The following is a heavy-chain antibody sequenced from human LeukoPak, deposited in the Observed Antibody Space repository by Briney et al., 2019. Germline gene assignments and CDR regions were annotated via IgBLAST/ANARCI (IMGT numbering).Heavy chain of an antibody. J-gene: IGHJ4*02. CDR1: GFTFSSYA. Sequence: GGSLRLSCAASGFTFSSYAMSWVRQAPGKGLEWVSAISGSGGSTYYADSVKGRFTISRDNSKNTLYLQMNSLRAEDTAVYYCAKDRRALVVITLDYWGQGTLATVSS. V-gene: IGHV3-23*01. CDR3: AKDRRALVVITLDY. CDR2: ISGSGGST. D-gene: IGHD3-22*01.